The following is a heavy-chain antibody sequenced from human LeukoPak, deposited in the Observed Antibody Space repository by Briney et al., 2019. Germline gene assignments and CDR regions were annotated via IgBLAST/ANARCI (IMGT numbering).Heavy chain of an antibody. V-gene: IGHV5-51*01. Sequence: GASLKISCKGSGSRFNNYWSGWVRRMPGKGLEWMGIIYPGDSDTRYSPSFQGQVTISADKSISTAYLQWSSLKASDTAMYYCARSCYDYYYYYAFDVWGQGTTVIISS. CDR2: IYPGDSDT. D-gene: IGHD5-12*01. CDR3: ARSCYDYYYYYAFDV. CDR1: GSRFNNYW. J-gene: IGHJ6*02.